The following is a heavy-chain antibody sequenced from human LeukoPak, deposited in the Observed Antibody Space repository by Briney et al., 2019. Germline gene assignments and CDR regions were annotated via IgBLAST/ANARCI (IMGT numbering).Heavy chain of an antibody. J-gene: IGHJ4*02. CDR1: GFTFSSYA. D-gene: IGHD6-13*01. V-gene: IGHV3-23*01. Sequence: AGGSLRLSCAASGFTFSSYAMSWVRQAPWKGLEWVSAISGSGAGTFYADSLKGRFTISRDNSKNTLYLQMNSLRAEDTAVYYCAKLPSAIAAAGTFDYWGQGTLVTASS. CDR2: ISGSGAGT. CDR3: AKLPSAIAAAGTFDY.